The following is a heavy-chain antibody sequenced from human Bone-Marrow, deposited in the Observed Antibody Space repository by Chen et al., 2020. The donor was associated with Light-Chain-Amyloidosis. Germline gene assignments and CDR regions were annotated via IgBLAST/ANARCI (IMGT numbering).Heavy chain of an antibody. D-gene: IGHD5-12*01. CDR2: LYPDDSDA. J-gene: IGHJ4*02. Sequence: EVQLEQSGPEVKKRGESLRTSCKGSAAPFPNYGTGWVRQMPGKGLEWMGVLYPDDSDARYSPSFEDQVTISADKSITIAYLQWRSLKASDTAMYYCARRRDGYNFDYWGQGTLVTVSS. V-gene: IGHV5-51*01. CDR1: AAPFPNYG. CDR3: ARRRDGYNFDY.